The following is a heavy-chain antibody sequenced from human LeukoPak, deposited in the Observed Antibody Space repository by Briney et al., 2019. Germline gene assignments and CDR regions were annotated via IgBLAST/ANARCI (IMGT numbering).Heavy chain of an antibody. CDR3: ARHRSSYDSSGYHADY. Sequence: AASVKISCKGSGYSFTSYWIGWVRQMPGKGLEWMGIIYPGDSDTRYSPSFQGQVTISADKSISTAYLQWSSLKASDTAMYYCARHRSSYDSSGYHADYWGQGTLVTVSS. V-gene: IGHV5-51*01. CDR2: IYPGDSDT. D-gene: IGHD3-22*01. J-gene: IGHJ4*02. CDR1: GYSFTSYW.